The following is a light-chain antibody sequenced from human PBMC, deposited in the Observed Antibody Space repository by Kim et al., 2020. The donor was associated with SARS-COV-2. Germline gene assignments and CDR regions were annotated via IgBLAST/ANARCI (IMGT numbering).Light chain of an antibody. J-gene: IGLJ2*01. CDR1: SSDVGSYDL. CDR2: EVN. Sequence: QSALTQPASVSGSPGQSITISCTGTSSDVGSYDLVSWYQQKSGKAPKLIIYEVNKRPSGIPNRFSASKSGNTASLTISGLQAEDEADYYCCSYSTGTTFVLFGGGTQLTVL. V-gene: IGLV2-23*02. CDR3: CSYSTGTTFVL.